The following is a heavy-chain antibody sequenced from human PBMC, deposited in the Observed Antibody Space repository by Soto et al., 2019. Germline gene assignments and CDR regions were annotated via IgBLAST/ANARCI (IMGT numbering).Heavy chain of an antibody. V-gene: IGHV3-23*01. J-gene: IGHJ4*02. CDR2: IAGNGGIL. CDR3: ARRQLFSFDS. CDR1: GFPFSNYV. Sequence: QAWGSLSLSCVAPGFPFSNYVMSWVRQDPGKGLECVAAIAGNGGILYYTDSVKGRFSISRDNSKNTLHLQMNSLRAEDTAVYYCARRQLFSFDSWGKRILVIVSS. D-gene: IGHD3-10*02.